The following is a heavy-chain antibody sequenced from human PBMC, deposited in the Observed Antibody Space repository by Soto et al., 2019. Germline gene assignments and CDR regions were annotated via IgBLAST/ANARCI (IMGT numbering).Heavy chain of an antibody. CDR1: GGSISSSRYY. CDR3: ARRLAVTGTTQHYFDY. Sequence: SETLSLTCTVSGGSISSSRYYWGWIRQPPGKELEWIGNIYYSGTTYYNPSLKSRVTISVDTSKNQFSLKLTSVTAADTAVYYCARRLAVTGTTQHYFDYWGQGTLVTVSS. J-gene: IGHJ4*02. V-gene: IGHV4-39*01. CDR2: IYYSGTT. D-gene: IGHD6-19*01.